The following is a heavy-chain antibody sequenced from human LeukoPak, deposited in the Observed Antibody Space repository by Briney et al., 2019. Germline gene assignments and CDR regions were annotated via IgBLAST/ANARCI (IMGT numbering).Heavy chain of an antibody. CDR2: IIPIFGTA. CDR1: GGTFSSYA. Sequence: ASVKVSCKASGGTFSSYAISWVRQAPGQGLEWMGGIIPIFGTANYAQKFQGRVTITADESTSTAYMELTRLRSDDTAVYYCATGDYSGTKPDPIDMWGQGTMVTVSS. J-gene: IGHJ3*02. CDR3: ATGDYSGTKPDPIDM. V-gene: IGHV1-69*13. D-gene: IGHD3-10*01.